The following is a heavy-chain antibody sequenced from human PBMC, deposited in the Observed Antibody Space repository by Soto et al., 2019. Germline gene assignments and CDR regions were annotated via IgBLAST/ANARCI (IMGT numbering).Heavy chain of an antibody. CDR1: GFTFSNYW. CDR2: IKQAGSQK. J-gene: IGHJ5*02. D-gene: IGHD6-13*01. CDR3: ARRLPIEAAGAPAGGDP. Sequence: EVQLVESGGGWVQPGGPLRLSCAASGFTFSNYWMSWVRQAPGKGLEWVANIKQAGSQKYYLDSVKGRFTISGDNPKNSLDPEMKSRTAEETAEYTGARRLPIEAAGAPAGGDPWGQGTRVTVSS. V-gene: IGHV3-7*01.